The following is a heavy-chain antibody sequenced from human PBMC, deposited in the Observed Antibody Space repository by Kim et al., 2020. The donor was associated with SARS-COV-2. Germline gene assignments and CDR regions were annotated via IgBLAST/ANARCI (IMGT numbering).Heavy chain of an antibody. Sequence: SETLSLTCAVYGGSFSGYYWSWIRQPPGKGLEWIGEINHSGSTNYNPSLKSRVTISVDTSKNQFSLKLSSVTAADTAVYYCARGKYCSSTSYYSWSVVPYNWFDPWGQGTLVTVSS. CDR1: GGSFSGYY. V-gene: IGHV4-34*01. CDR2: INHSGST. D-gene: IGHD2-2*01. J-gene: IGHJ5*02. CDR3: ARGKYCSSTSYYSWSVVPYNWFDP.